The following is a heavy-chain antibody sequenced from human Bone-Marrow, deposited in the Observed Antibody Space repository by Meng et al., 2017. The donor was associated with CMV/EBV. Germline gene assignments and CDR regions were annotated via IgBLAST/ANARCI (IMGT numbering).Heavy chain of an antibody. CDR1: GYTFSSYG. D-gene: IGHD3-22*01. J-gene: IGHJ5*02. CDR2: ISAYNGNT. Sequence: ASVKVSCKAAGYTFSSYGISWVRQAPGQGLEWVGWISAYNGNTVYTQKLQGRVTMTTDTSTSTAYMELRSLRSDDTAVYYCARSPHYYYDSSTNWFDPWGQGTRVTVSS. CDR3: ARSPHYYYDSSTNWFDP. V-gene: IGHV1-18*04.